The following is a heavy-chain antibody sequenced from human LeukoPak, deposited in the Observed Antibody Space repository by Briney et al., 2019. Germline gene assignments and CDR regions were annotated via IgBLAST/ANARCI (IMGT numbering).Heavy chain of an antibody. V-gene: IGHV3-23*01. CDR3: AKDSLALDY. Sequence: GGSLRLPCAASGFTFSSYGMNWVRQAPGKGLEWVSAISGSGGSTYYADSVKGRFTISRDNSKNTLYLQMNSLRAEDTAVYYCAKDSLALDYWGQGTLVTVSS. J-gene: IGHJ4*02. CDR1: GFTFSSYG. CDR2: ISGSGGST.